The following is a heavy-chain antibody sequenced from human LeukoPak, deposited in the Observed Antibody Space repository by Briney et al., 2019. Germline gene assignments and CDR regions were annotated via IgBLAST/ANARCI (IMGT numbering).Heavy chain of an antibody. V-gene: IGHV3-23*01. CDR2: INHLGHT. CDR1: GFTFNHYA. Sequence: PGGSLRLSCAACGFTFNHYAMSWVRQAPGKGLEWVSGINHLGHTFYADSVKGRSTISRDNSQNTLFLQMNSLRADDTAEYFCARDHGSQDSGAWYVFDYWGRGTLVTVSS. J-gene: IGHJ4*02. D-gene: IGHD6-19*01. CDR3: ARDHGSQDSGAWYVFDY.